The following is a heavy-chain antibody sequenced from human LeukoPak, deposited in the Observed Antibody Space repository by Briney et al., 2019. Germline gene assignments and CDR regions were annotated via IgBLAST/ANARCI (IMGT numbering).Heavy chain of an antibody. J-gene: IGHJ4*02. D-gene: IGHD3-10*01. CDR3: AKDRPPYYYGSGSYYTTLDY. Sequence: GGSLRLSCAASGFTFGNYAMTWVRQAPRKGLEWVSGTSGSGGNTYYADSVKGRFTISRDNSKNTLNLQMNSLRAEDTALYYCAKDRPPYYYGSGSYYTTLDYWGQGTLVTVSS. CDR2: TSGSGGNT. CDR1: GFTFGNYA. V-gene: IGHV3-23*01.